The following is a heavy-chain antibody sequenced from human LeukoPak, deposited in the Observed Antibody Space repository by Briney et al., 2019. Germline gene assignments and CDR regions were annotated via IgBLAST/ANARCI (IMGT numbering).Heavy chain of an antibody. CDR1: GGSISSYY. J-gene: IGHJ4*02. Sequence: SETLSPTCTVSGGSISSYYWSWIRQPPGKGLEWIGYIYYSGSTNYNPSLKSRVTISVDTSKNQFSLKLSSVTAADTAVYYCARHAPPTYYDYVWGSYRSSYFDYWGQGTLVTVSS. D-gene: IGHD3-16*02. CDR2: IYYSGST. CDR3: ARHAPPTYYDYVWGSYRSSYFDY. V-gene: IGHV4-59*08.